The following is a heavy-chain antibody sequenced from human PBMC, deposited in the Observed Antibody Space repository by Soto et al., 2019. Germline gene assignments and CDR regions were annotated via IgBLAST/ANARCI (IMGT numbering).Heavy chain of an antibody. CDR3: TTEWLLDAFDI. CDR1: GFTFSNAW. CDR2: IKSKTDGGTT. J-gene: IGHJ3*02. Sequence: PGGALRLSCAASGFTFSNAWMSWVRQAPGKGLEWVGRIKSKTDGGTTDYAAHVKGRFTISRDDSKNTLYLQMNSLKTEDTAVYYCTTEWLLDAFDIWGQGTMVTVSS. V-gene: IGHV3-15*01. D-gene: IGHD5-12*01.